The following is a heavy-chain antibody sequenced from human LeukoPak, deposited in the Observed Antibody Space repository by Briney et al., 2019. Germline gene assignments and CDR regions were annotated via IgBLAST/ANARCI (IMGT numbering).Heavy chain of an antibody. CDR1: GGSISGYY. CDR3: ARDVDATSGWFDP. D-gene: IGHD2-15*01. J-gene: IGHJ5*02. V-gene: IGHV4-34*01. CDR2: INHSGST. Sequence: SETLSLTCAVYGGSISGYYWSWIRQPPGKGLEWIGEINHSGSTNYNPSLKSRVTISVDTSKNQFSLKLSSVTAADTAVYYCARDVDATSGWFDPWGQGTLVTVSS.